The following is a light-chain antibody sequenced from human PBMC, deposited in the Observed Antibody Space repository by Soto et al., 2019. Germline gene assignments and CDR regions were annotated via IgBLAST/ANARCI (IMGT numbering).Light chain of an antibody. CDR2: EAS. CDR3: QQYNSYPLT. Sequence: DIQMTQSPSTLSASAGDRVTITCRASQSISSWLDWYQQKPGKAPKLLIHEASSLESGVPSRFSGSGSETEFTLTISSLQPDDFATYYCQQYNSYPLTFGGGTKVEIK. J-gene: IGKJ4*01. V-gene: IGKV1-5*03. CDR1: QSISSW.